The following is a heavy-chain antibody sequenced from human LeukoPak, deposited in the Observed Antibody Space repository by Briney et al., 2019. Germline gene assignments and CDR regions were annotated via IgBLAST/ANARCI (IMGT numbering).Heavy chain of an antibody. CDR3: ARQWLSNWNDVLFDP. CDR2: IYPGDSDT. Sequence: GESLKISCKGSGYSFTSYWIGWVRQMPGKGLEWMEIIYPGDSDTRYSPSFQGQVTISADKSISTAYLQWSSLKASDTAMYCCARQWLSNWNDVLFDPWGQGTLVTVSS. D-gene: IGHD1-1*01. CDR1: GYSFTSYW. V-gene: IGHV5-51*01. J-gene: IGHJ5*02.